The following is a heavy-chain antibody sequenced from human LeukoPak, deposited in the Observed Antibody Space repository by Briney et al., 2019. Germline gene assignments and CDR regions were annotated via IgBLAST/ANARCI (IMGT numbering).Heavy chain of an antibody. V-gene: IGHV3-13*01. CDR3: ARSPSYSSSWYALDS. CDR2: IGTTGDT. CDR1: GFTFSGYD. Sequence: GGSLRLSCEASGFTFSGYDMHWVRQATGKGLEWVSAIGTTGDTYYSDSVRGRFTISRENAKNSLDLQMNSLRAGDTAVYYCARSPSYSSSWYALDSWGQGTLVTVSS. D-gene: IGHD6-13*01. J-gene: IGHJ4*02.